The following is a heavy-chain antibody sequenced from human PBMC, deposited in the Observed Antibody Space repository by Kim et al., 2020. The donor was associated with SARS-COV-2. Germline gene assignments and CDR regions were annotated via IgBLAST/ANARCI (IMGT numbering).Heavy chain of an antibody. D-gene: IGHD2-15*01. J-gene: IGHJ4*02. Sequence: DSVKGRFTISRDNSKNTLYLQMNSLRAEDTAVYYCARDQDCSGGSCYPDYWGQGTLVTVSS. CDR3: ARDQDCSGGSCYPDY. V-gene: IGHV3-30*07.